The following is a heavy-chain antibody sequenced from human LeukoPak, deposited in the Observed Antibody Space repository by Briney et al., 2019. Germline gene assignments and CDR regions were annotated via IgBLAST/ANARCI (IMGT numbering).Heavy chain of an antibody. D-gene: IGHD1-26*01. V-gene: IGHV4-34*01. Sequence: SETLSLTCAAYGGSFSGYYWSWIRQPPGKGLEWIGEINHSGSTNYNPSLKSRVTISVDTSKNQFSLKLSSVTAADTAVYYCARGGRATAMDVWGKGTTVTVSS. J-gene: IGHJ6*03. CDR2: INHSGST. CDR3: ARGGRATAMDV. CDR1: GGSFSGYY.